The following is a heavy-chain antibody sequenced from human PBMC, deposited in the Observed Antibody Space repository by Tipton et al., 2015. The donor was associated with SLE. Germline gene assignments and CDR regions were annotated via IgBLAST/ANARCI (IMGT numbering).Heavy chain of an antibody. V-gene: IGHV4-30-2*01. D-gene: IGHD3-16*02. CDR2: IYPSGST. J-gene: IGHJ4*02. CDR3: ARGAIGLSYYFDY. Sequence: TLSLTCTVSSGSISSYSWNWIRQPPGMGLEWIGYIYPSGSTYYNPSLKSRVTISVDRSKNHFSMKLTSVTAADTAVYYCARGAIGLSYYFDYWGQGTLVSVSS. CDR1: SGSISSYS.